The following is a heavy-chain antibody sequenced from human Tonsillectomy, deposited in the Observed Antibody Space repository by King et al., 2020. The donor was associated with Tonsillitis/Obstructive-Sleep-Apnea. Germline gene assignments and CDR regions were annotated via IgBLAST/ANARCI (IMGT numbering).Heavy chain of an antibody. V-gene: IGHV3-30*04. Sequence: VQLVESGGGVVQPGRSLRLSCAASGFTFSSYAMHWVRQAPGKGLEWVAVISYDGSNKYYADSVKGRFTISRDNSKNTLYLQMNSLRAEDTAVYYCAGAPVELPGAFDYWGQGTLVTVSS. CDR1: GFTFSSYA. CDR3: AGAPVELPGAFDY. CDR2: ISYDGSNK. D-gene: IGHD1-26*01. J-gene: IGHJ4*02.